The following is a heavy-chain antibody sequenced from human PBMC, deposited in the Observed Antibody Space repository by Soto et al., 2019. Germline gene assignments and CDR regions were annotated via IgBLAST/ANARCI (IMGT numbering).Heavy chain of an antibody. J-gene: IGHJ6*03. CDR1: SDSISSYY. V-gene: IGHV4-59*12. CDR3: ARGGGDVVVPAATNYYYYYMDV. CDR2: TDYSGNT. D-gene: IGHD2-2*01. Sequence: SETLSLTCTVSSDSISSYYWIWIRQSPGKGLEWIGYTDYSGNTNYNPSLKSRVTISGDTSKNQFSLRLSSVTAADTAVYYCARGGGDVVVPAATNYYYYYMDVWGKGTTVTVSS.